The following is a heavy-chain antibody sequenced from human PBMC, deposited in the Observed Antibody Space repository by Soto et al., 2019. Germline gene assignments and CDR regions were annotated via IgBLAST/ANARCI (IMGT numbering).Heavy chain of an antibody. CDR1: GGTFSSYA. Sequence: SVKVSCKASGGTFSSYAISWVRQAPGQGLEWMGGIIPIFGTANYAQKFQDRVTITADESTSTAYMELSSLRSEDTAVYHCARWANTAMVRGHYYYGMDVWGQGTTVTVSS. CDR2: IIPIFGTA. V-gene: IGHV1-69*13. CDR3: ARWANTAMVRGHYYYGMDV. J-gene: IGHJ6*02. D-gene: IGHD5-18*01.